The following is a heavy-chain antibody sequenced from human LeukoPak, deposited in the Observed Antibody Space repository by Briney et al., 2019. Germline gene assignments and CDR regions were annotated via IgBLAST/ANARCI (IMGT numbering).Heavy chain of an antibody. Sequence: ASVKVSCKASGYTFTGYYMHWVRQAPGQGLEWMGWINPNSGGTNYAQKFQGRVTMTRDTSISTAYMELSRLRSDDTAVYYCARDLSAHYGVDVWGQGTTVTVSS. CDR3: ARDLSAHYGVDV. V-gene: IGHV1-2*02. D-gene: IGHD3-16*02. CDR1: GYTFTGYY. CDR2: INPNSGGT. J-gene: IGHJ6*02.